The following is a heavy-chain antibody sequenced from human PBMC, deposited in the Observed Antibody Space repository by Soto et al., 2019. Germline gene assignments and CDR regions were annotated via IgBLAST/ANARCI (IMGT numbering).Heavy chain of an antibody. CDR2: ISPNNGNT. CDR1: GYSFVSYG. D-gene: IGHD3-22*01. Sequence: ASVKVSCKASGYSFVSYGVTWVRQAPGQGPEWMGWISPNNGNTNYAQKLQGRVTMITETSTSTAYMELRSLRSDDTALYYCVRVIVGATGSAFDIWGQGTMVTVSS. J-gene: IGHJ3*02. V-gene: IGHV1-18*01. CDR3: VRVIVGATGSAFDI.